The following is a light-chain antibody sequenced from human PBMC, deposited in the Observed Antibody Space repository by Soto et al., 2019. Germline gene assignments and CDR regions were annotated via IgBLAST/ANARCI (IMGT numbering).Light chain of an antibody. J-gene: IGLJ3*02. CDR3: QSYDGSLSGSV. CDR1: SSNIGAGYD. V-gene: IGLV1-40*01. Sequence: VVTQPPSVSGAPGQRVTISCTGSSSNIGAGYDVHWYQQLPGTAPKLLIYGNSNRPSGVPDRFSGSKSGTSASLAITGLQAEDEADYYCQSYDGSLSGSVFGGGTKLTVL. CDR2: GNS.